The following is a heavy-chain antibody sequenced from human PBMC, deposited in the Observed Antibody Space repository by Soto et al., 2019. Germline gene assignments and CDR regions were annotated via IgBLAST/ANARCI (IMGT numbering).Heavy chain of an antibody. D-gene: IGHD3-22*01. J-gene: IGHJ4*02. Sequence: EVQLLESGGGLVQPGGSLRLSCAASGFTFSFCAMSWVRRAPGKGLEWVSSIRGSGGDRYYADSVRGRFTISRDNSKNSLYLQMNSLRVEDTYVYYCVKGHSDSYYYFDYWGQGTRVTVSS. CDR1: GFTFSFCA. CDR3: VKGHSDSYYYFDY. V-gene: IGHV3-23*01. CDR2: IRGSGGDR.